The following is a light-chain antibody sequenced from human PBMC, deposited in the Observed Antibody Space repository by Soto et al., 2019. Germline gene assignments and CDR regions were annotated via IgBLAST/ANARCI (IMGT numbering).Light chain of an antibody. CDR3: QQYNSYSPWT. V-gene: IGKV1-5*01. Sequence: DIQMTQSPSTLSASVGDRGTITCRASQSISSGLAWYQQKPGKAPKLLIYDASSLESGVASRFSGSGSGTEVTLTISSLQPDDFATYYCQQYNSYSPWTFGQGPKVEIK. CDR1: QSISSG. CDR2: DAS. J-gene: IGKJ1*01.